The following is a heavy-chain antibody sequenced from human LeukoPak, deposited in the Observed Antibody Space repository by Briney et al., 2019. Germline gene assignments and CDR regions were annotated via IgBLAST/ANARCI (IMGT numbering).Heavy chain of an antibody. CDR3: ASVYSSTSWDY. V-gene: IGHV5-51*01. CDR1: GYSFATYW. D-gene: IGHD6-13*01. CDR2: IFPADSDT. Sequence: KPGASLQISCRASGYSFATYWIGWVRQLPGKGLEWMGVIFPADSDTRYSPSFQGQVTISADKSITTAYLQWSSLKASDTAIYYCASVYSSTSWDYWVQGTLVTVSS. J-gene: IGHJ4*02.